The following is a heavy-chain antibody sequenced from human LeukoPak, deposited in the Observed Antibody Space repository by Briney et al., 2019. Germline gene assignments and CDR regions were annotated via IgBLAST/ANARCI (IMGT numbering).Heavy chain of an antibody. Sequence: SETPSPTLRVFGRSLTNLYWSWVPQPPGEGPGWVGHIYYRGDTKYNPSLKSRVTISLDTSKQQFSLRLTSVSAADTAAYYCARLSGPSGGPVSFFGLDVWGQGTTVAVSS. CDR2: IYYRGDT. D-gene: IGHD6-19*01. J-gene: IGHJ6*02. CDR1: GRSLTNLY. CDR3: ARLSGPSGGPVSFFGLDV. V-gene: IGHV4-59*08.